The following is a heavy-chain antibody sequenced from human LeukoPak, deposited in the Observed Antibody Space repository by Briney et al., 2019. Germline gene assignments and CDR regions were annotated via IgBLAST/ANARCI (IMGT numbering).Heavy chain of an antibody. CDR3: ARINWNYFDY. Sequence: SETLSLTCTVSGGSISSRTYYWGWIRQPPGKGLEWIGYIYYSGNTNYNPSLKSRLTMSADRSRNQFSLNLNSVTAADTAVYYCARINWNYFDYWGQGILVTVSS. CDR1: GGSISSRTYY. V-gene: IGHV4-61*05. CDR2: IYYSGNT. D-gene: IGHD1-1*01. J-gene: IGHJ4*02.